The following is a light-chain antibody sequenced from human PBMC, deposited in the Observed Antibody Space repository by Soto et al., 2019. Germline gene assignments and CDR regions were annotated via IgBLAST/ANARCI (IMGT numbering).Light chain of an antibody. CDR2: EVT. Sequence: QSALTQPASVSGSPGQSITISCTGSSSDVGGYNYVSWYQHHPGKAPKLIIFEVTNRPSGVSNRFSGSKSGNTASLTISGLEAEDDADYYCSSLTSSSPQGVFGTGTKVTVL. J-gene: IGLJ1*01. CDR1: SSDVGGYNY. CDR3: SSLTSSSPQGV. V-gene: IGLV2-14*01.